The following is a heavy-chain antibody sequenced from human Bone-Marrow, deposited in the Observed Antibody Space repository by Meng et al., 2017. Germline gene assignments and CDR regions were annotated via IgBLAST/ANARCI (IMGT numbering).Heavy chain of an antibody. CDR2: IYSGGST. J-gene: IGHJ4*02. CDR1: GFTFSTYA. Sequence: GESLKISCAASGFTFSTYAMHWVRQAPGKGLEWVSVIYSGGSTYYADSVKGRFTISRHNSKNTLYLQMNSLRAEDTAVYYCARGLVDTATIYYFDYWGQGTLVTVSS. CDR3: ARGLVDTATIYYFDY. D-gene: IGHD5-18*01. V-gene: IGHV3-53*04.